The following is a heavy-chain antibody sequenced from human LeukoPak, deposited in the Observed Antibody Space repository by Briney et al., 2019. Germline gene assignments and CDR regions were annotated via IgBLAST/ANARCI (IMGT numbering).Heavy chain of an antibody. V-gene: IGHV1-8*03. CDR1: GYTFTSYD. Sequence: ASVKVSCKASGYTFTSYDINWVRQATGQGLEWMGWMNPNSGNTGYAQKFQGRVTITADKSTSTAYMELSSLRSEDTAVYYCARGSRWGDSSGPTYLNWGQGTLVTVSS. CDR3: ARGSRWGDSSGPTYLN. J-gene: IGHJ4*02. D-gene: IGHD3-22*01. CDR2: MNPNSGNT.